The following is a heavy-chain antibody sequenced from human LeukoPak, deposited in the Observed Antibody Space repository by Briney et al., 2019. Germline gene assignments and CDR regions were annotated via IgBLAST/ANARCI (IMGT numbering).Heavy chain of an antibody. Sequence: GGSLRLSCAASGFTFDDYAMHWVRQAPGKGLEWVSGISWNSGSIGYADSVKGRFTISRDNAKNSLYLQMNSLRAEDTALYYCAKAGQYDYGGNGDYFDYWGQGTLVTVSS. CDR2: ISWNSGSI. CDR3: AKAGQYDYGGNGDYFDY. D-gene: IGHD4-23*01. J-gene: IGHJ4*02. V-gene: IGHV3-9*01. CDR1: GFTFDDYA.